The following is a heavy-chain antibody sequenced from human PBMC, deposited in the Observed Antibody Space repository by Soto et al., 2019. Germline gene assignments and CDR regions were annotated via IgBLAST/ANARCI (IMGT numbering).Heavy chain of an antibody. CDR2: SSNSGTFS. V-gene: IGHV3-11*06. Sequence: PGGSLRLSCEGSGFTFSDYYISCIRQAPGKGLEWISYSSNSGTFSRYADSVKGRFSISRDNTKNLLYLQMNSLRAEDTAVYYCARSGDNYNRLDYWGQGTPVTVSS. D-gene: IGHD1-1*01. CDR3: ARSGDNYNRLDY. J-gene: IGHJ4*02. CDR1: GFTFSDYY.